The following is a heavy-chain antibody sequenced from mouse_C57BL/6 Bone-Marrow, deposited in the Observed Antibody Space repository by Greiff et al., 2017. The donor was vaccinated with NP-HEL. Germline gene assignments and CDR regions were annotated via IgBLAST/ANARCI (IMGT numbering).Heavy chain of an antibody. D-gene: IGHD1-1*01. Sequence: EVKLVESGGGLVKPGGSLKLSCAASGFTFSDYGMHWVRQAPEKGLEWVAYISSGSSTIYYADTVKGRFTISRDNAKNTLFLQMTSLRSEDTAMYYCARPGITTVVAHWYFDVWGTGTTVTVSS. CDR2: ISSGSSTI. J-gene: IGHJ1*03. CDR3: ARPGITTVVAHWYFDV. CDR1: GFTFSDYG. V-gene: IGHV5-17*01.